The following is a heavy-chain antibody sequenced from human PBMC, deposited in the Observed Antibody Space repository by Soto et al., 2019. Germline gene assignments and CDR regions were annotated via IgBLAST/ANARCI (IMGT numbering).Heavy chain of an antibody. CDR3: ARWAVLRYCSGGGCSSVFDS. V-gene: IGHV4-4*02. CDR2: IYHTGAT. D-gene: IGHD2-15*01. CDR1: GGSISSSNW. Sequence: SETLSLTCVVSGGSISSSNWWNWVRQAPGKGLEWIGEIYHTGATNYNPSLKGRVTLSLDKSKNQFSLKLRSVTAADTAVYYCARWAVLRYCSGGGCSSVFDSWGQGALVTVSS. J-gene: IGHJ4*02.